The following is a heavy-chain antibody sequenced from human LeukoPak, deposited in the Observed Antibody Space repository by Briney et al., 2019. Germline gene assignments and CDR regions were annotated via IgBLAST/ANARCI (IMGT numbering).Heavy chain of an antibody. Sequence: ASVKVSCKASGDTFTGYAISWVRQAPGQGLEWMGGIIPIIGTPNYAQKFQGRVTMTTDTSTSTAYMELSRLRPEDTAVYYCARDSLGRFDYMDVWGKGTTVTVSS. D-gene: IGHD2-15*01. CDR2: IIPIIGTP. J-gene: IGHJ6*03. V-gene: IGHV1-69*05. CDR3: ARDSLGRFDYMDV. CDR1: GDTFTGYA.